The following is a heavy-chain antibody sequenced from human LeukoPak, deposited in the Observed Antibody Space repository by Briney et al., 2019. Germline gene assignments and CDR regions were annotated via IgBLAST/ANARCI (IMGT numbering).Heavy chain of an antibody. CDR2: ISTSSGTI. Sequence: GGSLRLSCAASGFTFSSYSMNWVRQAPGKGLEWVSYISTSSGTIYYADSVKGRFTISRGNAKNSLFLQMSSLRDEDTAVYYCARDGSFLGTLHYWGQGTLVTVSS. J-gene: IGHJ4*02. V-gene: IGHV3-48*02. D-gene: IGHD2/OR15-2a*01. CDR1: GFTFSSYS. CDR3: ARDGSFLGTLHY.